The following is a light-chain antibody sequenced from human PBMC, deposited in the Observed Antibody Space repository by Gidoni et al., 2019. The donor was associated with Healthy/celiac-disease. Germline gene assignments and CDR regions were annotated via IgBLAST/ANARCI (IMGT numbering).Light chain of an antibody. Sequence: QSALTQPRSVSGSPGQSFTISCTGSSSDVGGYNYVSWYQQHPGKAPKLMIYAVTKRPSGVPDRFSGSKSGNTASLTISGLQAEDEADYYCCSYAGTYSWVFGGGTKLTVL. V-gene: IGLV2-11*01. CDR3: CSYAGTYSWV. CDR1: SSDVGGYNY. J-gene: IGLJ3*02. CDR2: AVT.